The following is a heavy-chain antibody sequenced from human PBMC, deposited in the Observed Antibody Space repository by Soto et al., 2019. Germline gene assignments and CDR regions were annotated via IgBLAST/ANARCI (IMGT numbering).Heavy chain of an antibody. J-gene: IGHJ6*02. CDR3: ARDQRLDNWNNKDYYGMDV. CDR1: GFTFSDYW. CDR2: IKEDGSDK. Sequence: GGSLRLSCAASGFTFSDYWMTWVRQAPGKGLEWVASIKEDGSDKNYVDSVKGRLTISRDNAKNSLYLQMNSLRAEDPAVYYCARDQRLDNWNNKDYYGMDVWGQGTTVTVSS. V-gene: IGHV3-7*01. D-gene: IGHD1-20*01.